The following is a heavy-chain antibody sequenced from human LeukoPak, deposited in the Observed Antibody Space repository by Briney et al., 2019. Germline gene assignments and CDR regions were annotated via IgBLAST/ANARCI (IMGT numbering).Heavy chain of an antibody. V-gene: IGHV3-7*01. D-gene: IGHD1-26*01. CDR3: ARDSWELLLGGYYYYYMDV. J-gene: IGHJ6*03. CDR2: IKQDGSEK. Sequence: HPGGSLRLSCAASGFTFSSYWMSWVRQAPGKGLEWVANIKQDGSEKYYVDSVKGRFTISRDNAKNSLYLQMNSLRAEDTAVYYCARDSWELLLGGYYYYYMDVWGKGTTVTISS. CDR1: GFTFSSYW.